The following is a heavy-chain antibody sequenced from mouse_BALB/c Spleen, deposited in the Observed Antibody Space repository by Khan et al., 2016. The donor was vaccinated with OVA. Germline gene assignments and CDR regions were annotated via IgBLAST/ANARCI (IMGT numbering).Heavy chain of an antibody. J-gene: IGHJ1*01. CDR3: AESETCLRGYFAD. CDR1: GFSFTNHG. V-gene: IGHV2-3*01. Sequence: QVQLKESGPGLVAPSQSLSITCTVSGFSFTNHGVSWVRQSPGKGLEWLGIIWGDGSTNYHSALISRLTISKDNSKSQVFLKLNSLQTDDTATYYCAESETCLRGYFADWGAGTTVTVSA. CDR2: IWGDGST.